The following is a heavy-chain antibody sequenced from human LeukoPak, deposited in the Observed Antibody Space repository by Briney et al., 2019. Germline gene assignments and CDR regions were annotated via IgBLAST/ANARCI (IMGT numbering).Heavy chain of an antibody. CDR3: AREDGDYGGLDY. J-gene: IGHJ4*02. D-gene: IGHD4-17*01. CDR1: GYTFTSYY. Sequence: ASVKVSCKASGYTFTSYYMHWVRQAPGQGLEWMGIINPSGGSTSYAQKFQGRVTMTRDTSTSTVYMWLSSLRYEETAVSYSAREDGDYGGLDYWGQGTLVTVSS. V-gene: IGHV1-46*01. CDR2: INPSGGST.